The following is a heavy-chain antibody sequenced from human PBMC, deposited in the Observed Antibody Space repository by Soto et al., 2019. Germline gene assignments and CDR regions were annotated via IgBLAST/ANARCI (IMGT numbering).Heavy chain of an antibody. CDR1: GGSISSYY. V-gene: IGHV4-59*08. D-gene: IGHD2-15*01. Sequence: PSETLSLTCTASGGSISSYYWSWIRQPPGKGLECIGYIYYSGSTNYNPSLKSRVTISVDTSKNQFSLKLSSVTAADTAVYYCARGGYCSGGSCYPPSRWFDPWGQGTLVTVSS. J-gene: IGHJ5*02. CDR2: IYYSGST. CDR3: ARGGYCSGGSCYPPSRWFDP.